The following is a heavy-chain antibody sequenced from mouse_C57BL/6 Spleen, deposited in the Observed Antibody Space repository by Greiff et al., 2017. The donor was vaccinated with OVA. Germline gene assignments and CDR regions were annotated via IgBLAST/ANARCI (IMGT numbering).Heavy chain of an antibody. CDR3: ARIPYYYGSSYGYFDV. CDR2: ISYSGST. J-gene: IGHJ1*03. D-gene: IGHD1-1*01. CDR1: GYSITSDY. V-gene: IGHV3-8*01. Sequence: EVKLMESGPGLAKPSQTLSLTCSVTGYSITSDYWNWIRKFPGNKLEYMGYISYSGSTYYNPSLKSRISITRDTSKNQYYLQLNSVTTEDTATYYCARIPYYYGSSYGYFDVWGTGTTVTVSS.